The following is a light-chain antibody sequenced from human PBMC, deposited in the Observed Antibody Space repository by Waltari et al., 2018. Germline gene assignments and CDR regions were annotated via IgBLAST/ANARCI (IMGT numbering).Light chain of an antibody. CDR3: QQYDGSILT. CDR1: HTINNKF. CDR2: GAS. J-gene: IGKJ4*01. V-gene: IGKV3-20*01. Sequence: IVFTQSPATLSLSPGQRPTLPCRASHTINNKFLVWYQQKPGQAPRLLIHGASSRATGFPDRFSGSGSGTDFTLTISRLEPEDVAVYYCQQYDGSILTFGGGTKVEI.